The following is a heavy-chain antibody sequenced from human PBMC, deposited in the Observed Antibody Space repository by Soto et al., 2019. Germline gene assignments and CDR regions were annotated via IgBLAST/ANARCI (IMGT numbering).Heavy chain of an antibody. J-gene: IGHJ4*02. CDR3: AKGRGGSGSLTPRVDF. CDR1: GFTFNNYA. V-gene: IGHV3-23*01. D-gene: IGHD3-10*01. CDR2: ISGGGDTT. Sequence: EEQLLESGGGLVQPGGSVRLSCAASGFTFNNYAMTWVGQAPGKGLEWVSAISGGGDTTSYADSVKGRFTVSRDGSKNTLYLQMSSLRAEDTALYYCAKGRGGSGSLTPRVDFWGQGTLVTVSS.